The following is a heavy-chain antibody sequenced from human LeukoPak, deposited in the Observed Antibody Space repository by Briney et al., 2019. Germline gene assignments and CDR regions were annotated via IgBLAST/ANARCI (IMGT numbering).Heavy chain of an antibody. D-gene: IGHD3-22*01. CDR3: ARRRDSSGYYYEDY. J-gene: IGHJ4*02. V-gene: IGHV4-34*01. CDR2: INHSGST. CDR1: GGSFSGYS. Sequence: SETLSLTCAVYGGSFSGYSWSWIRQPPGKGLEWIGEINHSGSTNYNPSLKSRVTISVDTSMNQFSLRLNSVTAADTAVYYCARRRDSSGYYYEDYWGQGTLVTVSS.